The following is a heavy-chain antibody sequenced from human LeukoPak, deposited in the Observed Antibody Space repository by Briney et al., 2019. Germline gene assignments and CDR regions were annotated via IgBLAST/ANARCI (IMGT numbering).Heavy chain of an antibody. Sequence: GGSLRLSCAASGFTVSSNYMSWVRQAPGKGLEWVSVIYSGGSTYYADSVKGRFTISRDNSKNTLYLQMNSLRAEDTAVYYCARDRVTTGDDYWGQGTLVTVSS. CDR1: GFTVSSNY. V-gene: IGHV3-66*01. CDR2: IYSGGST. CDR3: ARDRVTTGDDY. D-gene: IGHD4-17*01. J-gene: IGHJ4*02.